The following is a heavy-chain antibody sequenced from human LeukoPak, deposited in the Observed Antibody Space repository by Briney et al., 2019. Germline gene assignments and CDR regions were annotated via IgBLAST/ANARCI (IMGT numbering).Heavy chain of an antibody. J-gene: IGHJ4*02. CDR2: IRYDGSNK. V-gene: IGHV3-33*01. Sequence: GGSLRLSCAASGFTFSSYGMHWVRQAPGKGLEWVAVIRYDGSNKYYADSVKGRFTISRDNSKNTLYLQMNSLRAEDTAVYYCAREAGGHYDILTGYYLDYWGQGTLVTVSS. D-gene: IGHD3-9*01. CDR3: AREAGGHYDILTGYYLDY. CDR1: GFTFSSYG.